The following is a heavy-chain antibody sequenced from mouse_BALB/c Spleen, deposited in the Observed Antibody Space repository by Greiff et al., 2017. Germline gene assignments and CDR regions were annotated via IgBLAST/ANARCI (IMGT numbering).Heavy chain of an antibody. CDR2: ISYSGST. Sequence: DVKLVESGPGLVKPSQSLSLTCTVTGYSITSDYAWNWIRQFPGNKLEWMGYISYSGSTSYNPSLKSRISITRDTSKNQFFLQLNSVTTEDTATYYCARWDYYGSSVPFYFDYWGQGTTLTVSS. V-gene: IGHV3-2*02. CDR1: GYSITSDYA. D-gene: IGHD1-1*01. CDR3: ARWDYYGSSVPFYFDY. J-gene: IGHJ2*01.